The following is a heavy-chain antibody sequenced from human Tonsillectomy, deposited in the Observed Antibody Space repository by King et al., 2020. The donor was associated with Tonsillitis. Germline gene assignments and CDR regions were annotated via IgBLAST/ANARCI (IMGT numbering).Heavy chain of an antibody. CDR2: IASDGSYK. D-gene: IGHD6-13*01. CDR3: ARDPNSSNWTISFYI. V-gene: IGHV3-30*04. Sequence: VQLVESGGGVVQPGRSLKLSCAASRFTFSSYALHWVRQAPGKGLEWVALIASDGSYKYYADSVKGRFTISRDNSKNTLYLQMNTLRAEDTAAYNCARDPNSSNWTISFYIWGQETLVTVSS. CDR1: RFTFSSYA. J-gene: IGHJ4*02.